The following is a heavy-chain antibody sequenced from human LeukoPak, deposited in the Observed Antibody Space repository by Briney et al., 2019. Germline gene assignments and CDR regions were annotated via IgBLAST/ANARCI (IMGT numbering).Heavy chain of an antibody. J-gene: IGHJ4*02. CDR1: GYSFTSYW. CDR3: ARRDGTVAMGGY. CDR2: IYPGDNDS. Sequence: GESLKTSCRGSGYSFTSYWIGWVRQMPGKGLEWMGVIYPGDNDSRYSTSFQCQVTISADKSISTAYLQWSSLKAADTAMYYCARRDGTVAMGGYWGQGTLVTVSS. V-gene: IGHV5-51*01. D-gene: IGHD4-23*01.